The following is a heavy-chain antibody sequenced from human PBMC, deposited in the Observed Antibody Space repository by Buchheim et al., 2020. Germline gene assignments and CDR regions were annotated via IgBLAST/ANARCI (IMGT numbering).Heavy chain of an antibody. CDR1: GGSISSDY. V-gene: IGHV4-59*01. J-gene: IGHJ1*01. Sequence: QVQLQESGPGQVKPSETLSLTCTVSGGSISSDYWSWIRQSPWKGLEWIGCIFYSGNTHYNPSLKSRVTISSDKSKNQFSLKLNSVTAADTAVYYCARGSGNSWHLLHWGQGTL. CDR3: ARGSGNSWHLLH. CDR2: IFYSGNT. D-gene: IGHD6-13*01.